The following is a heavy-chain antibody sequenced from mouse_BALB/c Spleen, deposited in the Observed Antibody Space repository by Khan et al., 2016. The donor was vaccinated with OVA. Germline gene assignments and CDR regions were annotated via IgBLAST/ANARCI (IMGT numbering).Heavy chain of an antibody. Sequence: EVELVESGGGLVKPGGSLKLSCAASGFTFSDYYMYWVRQTPEKRLEWVATISDGGSYTYYPDSVTGRFTISRDNAKNNLYLQMSSLKSEDTAMDYCARAGYGGFAYWGQGTLVTVSA. CDR2: ISDGGSYT. D-gene: IGHD1-1*02. J-gene: IGHJ3*01. V-gene: IGHV5-4*02. CDR3: ARAGYGGFAY. CDR1: GFTFSDYY.